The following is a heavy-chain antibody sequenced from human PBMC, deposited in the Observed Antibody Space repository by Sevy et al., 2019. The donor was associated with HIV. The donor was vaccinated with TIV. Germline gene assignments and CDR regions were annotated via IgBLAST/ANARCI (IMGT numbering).Heavy chain of an antibody. V-gene: IGHV1-69*13. Sequence: ASVKVSCKASGGTFSSYAISWVRQAPGQGLEWMGGIIPIFGTANYAQKFQGRVTITADESMSTAYMEQSSLRSEDTAVYYCARVSGPYYYDSSGLTGGWFDPWGQGTLVTVSS. CDR2: IIPIFGTA. J-gene: IGHJ5*02. CDR1: GGTFSSYA. D-gene: IGHD3-22*01. CDR3: ARVSGPYYYDSSGLTGGWFDP.